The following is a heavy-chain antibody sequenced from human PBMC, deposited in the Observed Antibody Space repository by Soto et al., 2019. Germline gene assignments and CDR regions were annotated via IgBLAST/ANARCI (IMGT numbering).Heavy chain of an antibody. Sequence: GASVKVSCAASGFTFSSYAMSWVRQAPGKGLEWVSAISGSGGATYYADSVKGRFTISRDNSKNTLYLQMNSLRAEDTAVYYCAKPRYYDILTGYDYWGQGTLVTVSS. CDR3: AKPRYYDILTGYDY. J-gene: IGHJ4*02. V-gene: IGHV3-23*01. CDR2: ISGSGGAT. D-gene: IGHD3-9*01. CDR1: GFTFSSYA.